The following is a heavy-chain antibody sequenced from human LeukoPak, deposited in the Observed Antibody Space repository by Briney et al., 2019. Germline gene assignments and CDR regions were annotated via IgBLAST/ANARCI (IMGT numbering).Heavy chain of an antibody. J-gene: IGHJ4*02. CDR1: GFTFSTFW. CDR2: INQDGSEK. D-gene: IGHD3-16*01. V-gene: IGHV3-7*01. Sequence: LPGGSLRLSCAASGFTFSTFWMSWVRQAPGKGLEWVANINQDGSEKYYVDSMKGRFTVSRDNAKNSLYLQMDSLRAEDTAVYYCARGGTYVSDYWGQGTLVTVSS. CDR3: ARGGTYVSDY.